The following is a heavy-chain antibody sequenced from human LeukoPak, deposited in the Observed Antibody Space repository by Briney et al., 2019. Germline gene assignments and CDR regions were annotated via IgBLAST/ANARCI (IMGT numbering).Heavy chain of an antibody. Sequence: PGRSLRLSCAASGFTFSNYGMHWVRQAPGKGLEWVAFIRYDGSNKYYADSVKGRFTISRDNSKNTLYLQMNSLRAEDTAVYYCAKDRAYYYDSSGGIGFDYWGQGTLVTVSS. CDR2: IRYDGSNK. D-gene: IGHD3-22*01. J-gene: IGHJ4*02. CDR3: AKDRAYYYDSSGGIGFDY. CDR1: GFTFSNYG. V-gene: IGHV3-30*02.